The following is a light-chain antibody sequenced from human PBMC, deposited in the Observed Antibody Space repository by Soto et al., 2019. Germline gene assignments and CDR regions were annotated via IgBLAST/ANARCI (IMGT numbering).Light chain of an antibody. V-gene: IGKV4-1*01. CDR1: QNVLHSSNNKNC. J-gene: IGKJ1*01. CDR3: QQYYSYPRT. CDR2: WAS. Sequence: DIGMTQSPDSLAVSLGERATINCKSSQNVLHSSNNKNCLDWYQQKPGQPPKLLIYWASSRQSGVPDRFSGVGYGTDFTLTISSLQAEDVAVYYCQQYYSYPRTFGQGTKVEIK.